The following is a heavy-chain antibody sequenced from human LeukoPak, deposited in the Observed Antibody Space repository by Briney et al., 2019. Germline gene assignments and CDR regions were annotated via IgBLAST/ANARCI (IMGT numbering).Heavy chain of an antibody. D-gene: IGHD3-22*01. J-gene: IGHJ3*02. CDR3: ARNAQWLHAFDI. CDR1: GYTFTSYG. Sequence: ASVTVSFKASGYTFTSYGISWVRQAPGQGLEWMGWISAYNGNTNYAQKLQGRVTMTTDTSTSTAYMELRSLRSDDTAVYYCARNAQWLHAFDIWGQGTMVTVSS. V-gene: IGHV1-18*01. CDR2: ISAYNGNT.